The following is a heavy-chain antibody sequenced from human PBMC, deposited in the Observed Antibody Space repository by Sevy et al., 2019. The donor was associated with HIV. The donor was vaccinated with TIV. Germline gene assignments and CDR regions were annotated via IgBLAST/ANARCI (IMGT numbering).Heavy chain of an antibody. CDR2: IYGSGNT. CDR1: GGSISSDDHY. CDR3: AGFFGWLSVG. D-gene: IGHD3-9*01. J-gene: IGHJ4*02. V-gene: IGHV4-30-4*01. Sequence: SETLSLTCTVSGGSISSDDHYWNWIRQPPGKGLEWIGYIYGSGNTYYNPSLKSRITISFEMSKNQFSLNLTSMTVADTAVYYCAGFFGWLSVGWGQGTLVTVSS.